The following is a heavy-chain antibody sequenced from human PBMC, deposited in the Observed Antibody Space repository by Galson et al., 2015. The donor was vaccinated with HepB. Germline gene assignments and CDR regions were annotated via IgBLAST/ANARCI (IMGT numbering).Heavy chain of an antibody. Sequence: SVKVSCKASGYTFTSYYMHWVRQAPGQGLEWMGIINPSGGSTSYAQKFQGRVTMTRDTSTSTVYMELSSLRSEDTAVYYCARDSWIQLWSQTRYYYYYYMDVWGKGTTVTVSS. J-gene: IGHJ6*03. V-gene: IGHV1-46*01. CDR3: ARDSWIQLWSQTRYYYYYYMDV. D-gene: IGHD5-18*01. CDR1: GYTFTSYY. CDR2: INPSGGST.